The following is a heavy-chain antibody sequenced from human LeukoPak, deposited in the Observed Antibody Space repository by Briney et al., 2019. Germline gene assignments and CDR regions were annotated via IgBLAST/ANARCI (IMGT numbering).Heavy chain of an antibody. CDR2: MNPNSGNT. Sequence: ASVKVSCKASGYTFTSYDINWVRQATGQGLEWMGWMNPNSGNTGYAQKFQGRVTMTRNTSISTAYMELSSLRSEDTAVYYCARGRYQLLTDDYYYMDVWGKGTTVTISS. V-gene: IGHV1-8*01. J-gene: IGHJ6*03. D-gene: IGHD2-2*01. CDR3: ARGRYQLLTDDYYYMDV. CDR1: GYTFTSYD.